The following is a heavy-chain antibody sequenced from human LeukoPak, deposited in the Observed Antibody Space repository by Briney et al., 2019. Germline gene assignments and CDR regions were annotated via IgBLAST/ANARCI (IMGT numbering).Heavy chain of an antibody. CDR2: INPIFGTA. V-gene: IGHV1-69*05. CDR1: GGTFRSYA. J-gene: IGHJ5*01. CDR3: ARAPSYSSNWYDY. D-gene: IGHD6-19*01. Sequence: ASVKVSFKASGGTFRSYAISWVRQAPGHGLEWMGRINPIFGTAKYAQKFQGRVTITTDESTSTAYVELSSLTSEDTAVYYCARAPSYSSNWYDYWGRGTLVTVSS.